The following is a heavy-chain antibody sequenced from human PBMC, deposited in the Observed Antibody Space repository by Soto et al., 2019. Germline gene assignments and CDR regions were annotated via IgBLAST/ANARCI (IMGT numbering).Heavy chain of an antibody. V-gene: IGHV4-30-4*01. CDR1: GGSISSGDYY. CDR2: IYYSGST. D-gene: IGHD6-19*01. CDR3: ARDLAVYSSGACNWFGP. Sequence: QVQLQESGPGLVKPSQTLSLTCTVSGGSISSGDYYWIWIRQPPGKGLEWIGYIYYSGSTYYNPSLKSRVTISVDTSKNQFALKLSSVTAADTAVYYCARDLAVYSSGACNWFGPWGQGTLVTVSS. J-gene: IGHJ5*02.